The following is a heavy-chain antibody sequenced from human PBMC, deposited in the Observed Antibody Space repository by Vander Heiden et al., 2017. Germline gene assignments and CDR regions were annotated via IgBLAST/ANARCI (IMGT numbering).Heavy chain of an antibody. CDR1: GFTLSGYV. D-gene: IGHD6-19*01. Sequence: QVQLVESGGGVVQPGTSLRVACAPSGFTLSGYVMHWVRQAPGKGLEWLALTPHDERHERKYANSVKGRFTVSRDNSENVLYLQMSSLRPEDTAVYYCAREAYSSGRAGTFDYLGQGTLVSVSS. V-gene: IGHV3-30*04. J-gene: IGHJ4*02. CDR3: AREAYSSGRAGTFDY. CDR2: TPHDERHER.